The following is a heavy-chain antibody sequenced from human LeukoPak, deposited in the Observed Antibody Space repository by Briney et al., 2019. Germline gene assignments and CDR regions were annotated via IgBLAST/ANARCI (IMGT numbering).Heavy chain of an antibody. V-gene: IGHV3-21*01. CDR3: ARDPYSGSYGDSYYYYMDV. CDR2: ITSAGTYT. D-gene: IGHD1-26*01. Sequence: GGSLRLSCVASGFTFSRYNINWVRQAPGKGLEWVSSITSAGTYTFYADSVKGRFTISRDNSKNSLYLQMISLRAEDTAIYYCARDPYSGSYGDSYYYYMDVWGKGTTVTISS. J-gene: IGHJ6*03. CDR1: GFTFSRYN.